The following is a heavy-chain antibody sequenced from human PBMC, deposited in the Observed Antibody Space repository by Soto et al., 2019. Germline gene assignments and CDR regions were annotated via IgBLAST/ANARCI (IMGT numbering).Heavy chain of an antibody. Sequence: QVQLVESGGGVVQPGRSLRLSCAASGFTFSSYGMHWVRQAPGKGLEWVAVISYDGSNKYYADSVKGRFTISRDNSKNTLYLQMNSLRAEDTAVYYCAKEFLTYYYDSSGYPYFDYWGQGTLVTVSS. D-gene: IGHD3-22*01. CDR2: ISYDGSNK. CDR1: GFTFSSYG. J-gene: IGHJ4*02. CDR3: AKEFLTYYYDSSGYPYFDY. V-gene: IGHV3-30*18.